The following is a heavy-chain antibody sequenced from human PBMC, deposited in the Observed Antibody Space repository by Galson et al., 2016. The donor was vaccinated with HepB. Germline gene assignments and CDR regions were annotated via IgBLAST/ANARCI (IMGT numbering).Heavy chain of an antibody. J-gene: IGHJ4*02. CDR1: GYTFTTYT. CDR3: ARDVGLDPLFDD. Sequence: SVKVSCKASGYTFTTYTLHWLRQAPGQRPEWVGWINAGGGNTRSSYKLQDRVSMTRDTSANSVYLELSALGSDDTAVYYWARDVGLDPLFDDWGQGTLVTVSS. CDR2: INAGGGNT. V-gene: IGHV1-3*01.